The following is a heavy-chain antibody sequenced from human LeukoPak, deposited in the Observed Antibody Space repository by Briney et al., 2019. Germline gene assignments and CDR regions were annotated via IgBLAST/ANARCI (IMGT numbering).Heavy chain of an antibody. CDR2: ISGSGGNT. Sequence: TGGSLRLSCAASGFTFSSYAMSWVRQAPGKGLEWVSAISGSGGNTYYADSVKGRFTISRDNSKNTLYLQMNSLRAEDTAAYYCARYYGSGSYWTDYWGQGTLVTVSS. J-gene: IGHJ4*02. CDR1: GFTFSSYA. V-gene: IGHV3-23*01. CDR3: ARYYGSGSYWTDY. D-gene: IGHD3-10*01.